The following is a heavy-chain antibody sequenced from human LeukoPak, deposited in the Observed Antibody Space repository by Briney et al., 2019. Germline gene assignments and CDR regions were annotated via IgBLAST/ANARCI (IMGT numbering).Heavy chain of an antibody. D-gene: IGHD5-18*01. J-gene: IGHJ4*02. CDR2: ISYDGSNK. CDR1: GFTFSSYA. CDR3: ASGQLWLDY. V-gene: IGHV3-30*04. Sequence: GGSLRLSCAASGFTFSSYAMHWVRQAPGKGLEWVAVISYDGSNKYYADSVKGRFTISRDNSKNTLYLQMNSLRAEDTAVYYCASGQLWLDYWGQGTLVTVSS.